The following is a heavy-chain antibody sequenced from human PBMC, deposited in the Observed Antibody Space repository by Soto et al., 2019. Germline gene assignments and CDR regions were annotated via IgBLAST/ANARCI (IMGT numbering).Heavy chain of an antibody. CDR1: GGSITSNAYY. D-gene: IGHD1-26*01. J-gene: IGHJ4*02. Sequence: SETLSLTCTVSGGSITSNAYYWGWIRQPPGKGLEWLGYIYYSGSASYDPSPKSRVTMSVDTSKNQFSLKLSSVTAADTAVYYCARRPKRGSYSWCFDYWGQGTLVPVSS. CDR2: IYYSGSA. V-gene: IGHV4-39*01. CDR3: ARRPKRGSYSWCFDY.